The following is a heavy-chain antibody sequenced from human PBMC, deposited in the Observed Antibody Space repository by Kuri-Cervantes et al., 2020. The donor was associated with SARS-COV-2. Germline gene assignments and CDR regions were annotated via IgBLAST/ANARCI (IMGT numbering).Heavy chain of an antibody. CDR1: GFTFSSYW. Sequence: GESLKIPCAASGFTFSSYWMHWVRQAPGKGLVWVSRINSDGSSTSYADSVKGRFTISRDNAKNTLYLQMNSLRAEDTAVYYCAREYGDYEDAFDIWGQGTMVTVSS. CDR3: AREYGDYEDAFDI. D-gene: IGHD4-17*01. CDR2: INSDGSST. V-gene: IGHV3-74*01. J-gene: IGHJ3*02.